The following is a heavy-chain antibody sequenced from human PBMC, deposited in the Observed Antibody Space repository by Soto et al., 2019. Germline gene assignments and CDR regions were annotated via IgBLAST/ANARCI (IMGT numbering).Heavy chain of an antibody. D-gene: IGHD3-3*01. V-gene: IGHV3-23*01. Sequence: GGSLDLSCAASGFTFGTYGMGWVRQAPGKGLEWVSTITGGNAYYAASVKGRFTISRDNYKNTLYLQMSSLRAEDTALYYCAKDKERGGYDSDFDSWGQGTLVTVSS. CDR2: ITGGNA. J-gene: IGHJ4*02. CDR3: AKDKERGGYDSDFDS. CDR1: GFTFGTYG.